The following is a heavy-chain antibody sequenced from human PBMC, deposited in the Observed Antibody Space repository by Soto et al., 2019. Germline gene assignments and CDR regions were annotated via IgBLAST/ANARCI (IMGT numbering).Heavy chain of an antibody. CDR3: ASVADY. D-gene: IGHD2-21*01. V-gene: IGHV3-30*03. Sequence: QVRLVESGGGVVEPGRSLRLSCVASGFTINRFGMEWVRQAPGTGLEWVSLISSDGRNEYYSDSVQGRFTISRDMSKNTVYLQMTSLRVEDSAVYYCASVADYWGQGTLVSVSS. J-gene: IGHJ4*02. CDR2: ISSDGRNE. CDR1: GFTINRFG.